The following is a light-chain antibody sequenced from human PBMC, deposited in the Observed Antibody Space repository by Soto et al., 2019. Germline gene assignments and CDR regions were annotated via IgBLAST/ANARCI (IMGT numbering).Light chain of an antibody. J-gene: IGKJ4*01. CDR3: QQSHSPPLT. CDR2: AAS. Sequence: DIQITQSASPVSASVGDRVTATCRASQSISRYLNWYQQKPGNAPKLLIYAASNLQSGVPSRFSGSGSGTDFTLTISSLHPEDFATYFCQQSHSPPLTFGGVAMVDIK. V-gene: IGKV1-39*01. CDR1: QSISRY.